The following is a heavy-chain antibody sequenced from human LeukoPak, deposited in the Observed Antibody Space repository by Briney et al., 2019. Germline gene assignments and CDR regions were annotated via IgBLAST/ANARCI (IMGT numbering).Heavy chain of an antibody. CDR2: IYSGGTT. Sequence: GGSLRLSCAASGFTFSSYSMNWVRQAPGKGLEWVSVIYSGGTTYYADSVKGRFTISRDNSKNTLYLQMSSLRAEDTAVYYCAREARDYNSGWYVDYWGQGTLVTVSS. D-gene: IGHD6-19*01. V-gene: IGHV3-66*01. J-gene: IGHJ4*02. CDR1: GFTFSSYS. CDR3: AREARDYNSGWYVDY.